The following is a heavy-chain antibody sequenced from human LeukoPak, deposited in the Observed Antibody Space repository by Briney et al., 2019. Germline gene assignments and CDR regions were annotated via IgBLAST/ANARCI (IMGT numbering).Heavy chain of an antibody. D-gene: IGHD1-26*01. CDR3: AKVPSGSYLGWFDP. CDR1: GFTFSSYA. V-gene: IGHV3-23*01. CDR2: ISGSGGST. J-gene: IGHJ5*02. Sequence: GGSLRLSCAASGFTFSSYAMSWVRQAPGKGPEWVSAISGSGGSTYYADSVKGRFTISRDNSKNTLYLQMNSLRAEDTAVYYCAKVPSGSYLGWFDPWGQGTLVTVSS.